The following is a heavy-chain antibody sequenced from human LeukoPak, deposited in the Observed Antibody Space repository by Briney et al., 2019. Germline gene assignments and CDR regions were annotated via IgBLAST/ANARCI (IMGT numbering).Heavy chain of an antibody. CDR3: ARGIVRGVSAPDI. Sequence: SETLSLTCTVSGGSISIYRWSWIRQPAGKGLEWMGRIDTSGNTNYNPSLNGRVTMSVDTSKTQFYLNLRSVTAADTAIYYCARGIVRGVSAPDIWGQGTMVTVSS. CDR2: IDTSGNT. CDR1: GGSISIYR. V-gene: IGHV4-4*07. D-gene: IGHD3-10*01. J-gene: IGHJ3*02.